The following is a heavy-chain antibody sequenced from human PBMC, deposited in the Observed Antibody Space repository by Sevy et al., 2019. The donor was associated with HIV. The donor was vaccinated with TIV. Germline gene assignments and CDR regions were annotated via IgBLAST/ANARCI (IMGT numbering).Heavy chain of an antibody. CDR3: ARQREDIIVIPAAFYGMDV. D-gene: IGHD2-2*01. J-gene: IGHJ6*02. V-gene: IGHV4-39*01. CDR1: GVSIRSSGYY. Sequence: AETLSLTCTVSGVSIRSSGYYWGWHRQPPGKGREWIGCICYSGSPNYNPSLKSQVTISVDTYKNQFSLKLSSLTAAETAVYYCARQREDIIVIPAAFYGMDVWGQGTTVTVSS. CDR2: ICYSGSP.